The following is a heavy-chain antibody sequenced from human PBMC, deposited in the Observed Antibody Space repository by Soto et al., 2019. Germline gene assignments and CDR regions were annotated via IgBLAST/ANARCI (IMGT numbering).Heavy chain of an antibody. V-gene: IGHV3-23*01. J-gene: IGHJ4*02. D-gene: IGHD3-16*02. Sequence: GGSLRLSCAASGFTFSSYAMSWVRQAPGKGLEWVSAISGSGGSTYYADSVKGRFTISRDNSKNTLYLQMNSPRAEDTAVYYCAKSVVRVVSYRYTENDYWGQGTLVTVSS. CDR3: AKSVVRVVSYRYTENDY. CDR2: ISGSGGST. CDR1: GFTFSSYA.